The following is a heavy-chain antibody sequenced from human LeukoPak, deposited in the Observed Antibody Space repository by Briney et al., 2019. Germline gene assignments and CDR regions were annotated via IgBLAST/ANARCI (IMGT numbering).Heavy chain of an antibody. J-gene: IGHJ4*02. CDR1: GDIFTSHY. CDR2: INPSDGST. D-gene: IGHD6-13*01. Sequence: SSVKVSCKASGDIFTSHYMHWVRQAPGQGREWMGIINPSDGSTSYAQKFQGRVTMTRDTPTSTGYMEVSSLRSEDTAVYYCASGIVAVGTYWGQGTLVTVSS. V-gene: IGHV1-46*01. CDR3: ASGIVAVGTY.